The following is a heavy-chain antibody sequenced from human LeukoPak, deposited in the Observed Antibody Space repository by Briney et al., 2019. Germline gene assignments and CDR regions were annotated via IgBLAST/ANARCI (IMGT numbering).Heavy chain of an antibody. Sequence: PSQTLSLTCTVSGGSISSGDFYWSWIRQPPGKGLEWIGYIYYSGSTYYNPSLKSRVTMSVDTSKNHFSLKLSPVTAADTAVYYCGGTDSSGEGGYFDYWGQGTLVTVSS. J-gene: IGHJ4*02. CDR1: GGSISSGDFY. CDR3: GGTDSSGEGGYFDY. CDR2: IYYSGST. V-gene: IGHV4-30-4*01. D-gene: IGHD3-22*01.